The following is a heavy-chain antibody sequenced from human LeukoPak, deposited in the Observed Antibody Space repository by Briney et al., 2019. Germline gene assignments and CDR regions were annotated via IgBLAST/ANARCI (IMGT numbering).Heavy chain of an antibody. V-gene: IGHV3-23*01. Sequence: GGSLRLSCAASGFTFSSYAMSWVRQAPGKGLEWVSAISGSGGSTYYADSVKGRFTISRDNSKNTLYLQMNSLRAEDTAVYYCARTDTYWNDLDYWGQGTLVTVSS. CDR1: GFTFSSYA. CDR2: ISGSGGST. CDR3: ARTDTYWNDLDY. J-gene: IGHJ4*02. D-gene: IGHD1-1*01.